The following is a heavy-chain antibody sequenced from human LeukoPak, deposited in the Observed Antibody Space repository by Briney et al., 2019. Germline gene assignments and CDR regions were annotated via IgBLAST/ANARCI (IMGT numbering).Heavy chain of an antibody. J-gene: IGHJ5*02. Sequence: GGSLRLSCAASGFTFSSHAMSWVRQAPGRGLEWVSSLNGGGGTTYYAESVKGRFTISRDNSKNTLHLQMNSLRVEDTAVYYCTKSPLYGTVMPLGWFDPWGQGTQVTVSS. CDR2: LNGGGGTT. CDR3: TKSPLYGTVMPLGWFDP. CDR1: GFTFSSHA. D-gene: IGHD3-16*01. V-gene: IGHV3-23*01.